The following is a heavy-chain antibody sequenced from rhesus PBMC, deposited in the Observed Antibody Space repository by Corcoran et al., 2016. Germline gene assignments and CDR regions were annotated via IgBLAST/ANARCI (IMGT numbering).Heavy chain of an antibody. Sequence: EVQLVESGGGLVQPGGSLSLSCAASGFTFSSYGMHWVRQAPGKGLEWVAVKSYDEKKKYYADSVKDRFTSSRENSKNMLYLQINNLKLEDTAVYYCARDSGSWDVDYWGQGVLVTVSS. J-gene: IGHJ4*01. CDR1: GFTFSSYG. V-gene: IGHV3-54*02. CDR3: ARDSGSWDVDY. CDR2: KSYDEKKK. D-gene: IGHD6-25*01.